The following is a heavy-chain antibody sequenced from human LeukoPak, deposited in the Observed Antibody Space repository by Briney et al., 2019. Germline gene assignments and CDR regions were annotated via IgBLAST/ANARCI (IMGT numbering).Heavy chain of an antibody. CDR3: ARVVVAATDWFDP. J-gene: IGHJ5*02. CDR1: GYTFTNYY. V-gene: IGHV1-46*01. Sequence: ASVKVSCKASGYTFTNYYIHWVRQAPGQGLEWMGIINPSGGSTSYAQKFQGRVTMTRDTSTSTVYMDLSSLRSEDTAVYYCARVVVAATDWFDPWGQGTLVTVSS. CDR2: INPSGGST. D-gene: IGHD2-15*01.